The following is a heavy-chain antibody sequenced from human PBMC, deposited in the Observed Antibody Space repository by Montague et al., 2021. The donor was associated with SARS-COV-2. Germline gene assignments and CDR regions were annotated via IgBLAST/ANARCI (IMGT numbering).Heavy chain of an antibody. D-gene: IGHD3-10*01. CDR3: ARAGSLGNFDY. J-gene: IGHJ4*02. V-gene: IGHV6-1*01. Sequence: CAISGDSVARNSPACNWNRHSPSRGFEWLGRTYYRSKWYNDYAVSVKSRVTINPDTSKNQFSLQLNSVTPEDSAVYYCARAGSLGNFDYWGQGTLVTVSS. CDR1: GDSVARNSPA. CDR2: TYYRSKWYN.